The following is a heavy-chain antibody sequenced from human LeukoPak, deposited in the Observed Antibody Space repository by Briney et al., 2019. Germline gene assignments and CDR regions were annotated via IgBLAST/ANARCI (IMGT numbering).Heavy chain of an antibody. CDR1: GYTLTELS. V-gene: IGHV1-24*01. D-gene: IGHD3-10*01. CDR2: FDLEDGET. Sequence: ASVKVSCKVSGYTLTELSMHWVRQAPGKGLGWVGGFDLEDGETIYAQKFQGRVTMAEDTSTDTAYMELSSLRSEDTAVYCCETPIHGSGSSMRYYGMDVWGQGTTVTVSS. CDR3: ETPIHGSGSSMRYYGMDV. J-gene: IGHJ6*02.